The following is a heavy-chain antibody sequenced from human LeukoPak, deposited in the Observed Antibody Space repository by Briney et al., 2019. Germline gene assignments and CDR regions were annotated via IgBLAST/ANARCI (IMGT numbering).Heavy chain of an antibody. V-gene: IGHV3-15*01. J-gene: IGHJ6*03. D-gene: IGHD6-6*01. CDR2: IKSKTDGGTT. CDR1: GFTFSNAW. Sequence: GGSLRLSCAASGFTFSNAWMSWVRQAPGKGLEWVGRIKSKTDGGTTDYAAPVKGRFTISRDDSKNTLYLQMNSLKTEDTAVYYCTAGIAARPYYYYYYMDVWAKGPRSPSP. CDR3: TAGIAARPYYYYYYMDV.